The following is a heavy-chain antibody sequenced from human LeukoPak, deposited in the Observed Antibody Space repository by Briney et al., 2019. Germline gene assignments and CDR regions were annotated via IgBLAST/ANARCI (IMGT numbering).Heavy chain of an antibody. CDR3: ARDGARYDFWSGYYCWFDH. Sequence: ASVKVSCKASGYTFTSYGISWVRQAPGQGVEWMGWISAYNGNTNYAQKLQGRVTMTTDTSTSTAYLEMRSLRSDDTAVYYCARDGARYDFWSGYYCWFDHWGQGTLVTVSS. J-gene: IGHJ5*02. D-gene: IGHD3-3*01. V-gene: IGHV1-18*01. CDR1: GYTFTSYG. CDR2: ISAYNGNT.